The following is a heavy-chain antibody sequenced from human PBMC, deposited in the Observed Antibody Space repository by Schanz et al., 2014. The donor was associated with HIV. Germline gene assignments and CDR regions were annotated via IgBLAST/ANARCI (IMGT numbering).Heavy chain of an antibody. D-gene: IGHD4-17*01. CDR2: ISYDGSNK. CDR1: GFTFSSYG. Sequence: QLVESGGGVVQPGRSLRLSCADSGFTFSSYGMHWVRQAPGKGLEWVAVISYDGSNKYYADSVKGRFTISRDNSKKTLYLQMNSLRAEDTAVYYCARGLPRFAVTTLDSWGQGTLVTVSS. CDR3: ARGLPRFAVTTLDS. V-gene: IGHV3-30*03. J-gene: IGHJ4*02.